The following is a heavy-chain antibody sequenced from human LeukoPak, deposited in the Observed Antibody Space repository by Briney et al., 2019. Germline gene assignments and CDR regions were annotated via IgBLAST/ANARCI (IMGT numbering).Heavy chain of an antibody. D-gene: IGHD3-10*01. Sequence: GGPLRLSCAASGFTFSSYGMHWVRQAPGKGLEWVAVIWYDGSNKYYADSVKGRFTISRDNSKNTLYLQMNSLRAEDTAVYYCARGRGSAAEYFQHWGQGTLVTVSS. CDR2: IWYDGSNK. CDR1: GFTFSSYG. V-gene: IGHV3-33*01. CDR3: ARGRGSAAEYFQH. J-gene: IGHJ1*01.